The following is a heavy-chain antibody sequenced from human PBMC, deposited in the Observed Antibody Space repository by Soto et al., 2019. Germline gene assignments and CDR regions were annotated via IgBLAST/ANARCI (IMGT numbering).Heavy chain of an antibody. D-gene: IGHD1-26*01. V-gene: IGHV1-69*08. CDR3: ARDRGVGATPPLY. CDR2: IIPILGIA. Sequence: QVQLVQSGAEVKKPGSSVKVSCKASGGTFSSYTISWVRQAPGQGLEWMGRIIPILGIANYAQKFQGRVTITADKSTSTAYMELSSLRSEDTAVYYCARDRGVGATPPLYWGQGTLVTVSS. J-gene: IGHJ4*02. CDR1: GGTFSSYT.